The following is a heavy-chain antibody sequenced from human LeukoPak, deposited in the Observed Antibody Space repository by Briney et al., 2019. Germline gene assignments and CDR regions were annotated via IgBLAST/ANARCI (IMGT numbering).Heavy chain of an antibody. J-gene: IGHJ4*02. CDR1: GGSISSGSYY. CDR2: IYTSGST. Sequence: SETLSLTCTVSGGSISSGSYYWSWIRQPTGKGLEWIGRIYTSGSTNYNPSLQGRVTITVDTSKNKFSLKLSSVTAADTAVYYCASSGYSYGYYFDYWGQGTLVTVSS. V-gene: IGHV4-61*02. CDR3: ASSGYSYGYYFDY. D-gene: IGHD5-18*01.